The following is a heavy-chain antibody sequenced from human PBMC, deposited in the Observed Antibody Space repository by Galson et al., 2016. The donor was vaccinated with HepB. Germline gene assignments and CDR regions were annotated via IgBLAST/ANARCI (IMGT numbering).Heavy chain of an antibody. V-gene: IGHV1-8*01. CDR3: ERNIYGTGDFDY. J-gene: IGHJ4*02. D-gene: IGHD7-27*01. CDR1: GYTFSSYD. CDR2: MTPNSGKT. Sequence: SVKVSCKASGYTFSSYDINWVRQATGQGLEWIGWMTPNSGKTGYAQKFQGRVTLIRDTSISTAYMELTGLGSEDTAVYYCERNIYGTGDFDYWGQGTLVTVSS.